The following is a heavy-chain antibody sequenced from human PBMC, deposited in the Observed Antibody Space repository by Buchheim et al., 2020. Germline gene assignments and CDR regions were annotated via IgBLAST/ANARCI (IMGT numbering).Heavy chain of an antibody. CDR1: GFTFSSYG. V-gene: IGHV3-30*18. CDR2: ISYDGNKK. J-gene: IGHJ4*02. Sequence: QVQLVESGGGVVQTGRSLRLSCAASGFTFSSYGMHWVRQAPGKGLEWVALISYDGNKKYFADSVKGRFTISRVNSKNMLYLQMSSLKTEDTAIYYCAKNRDPYLYLREFDYWGQGTL. D-gene: IGHD2-2*02. CDR3: AKNRDPYLYLREFDY.